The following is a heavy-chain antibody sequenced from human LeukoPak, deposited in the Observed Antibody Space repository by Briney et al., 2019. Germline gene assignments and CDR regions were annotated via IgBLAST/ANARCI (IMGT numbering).Heavy chain of an antibody. CDR3: AAQCNDDFCYKRDYMDV. V-gene: IGHV1-46*01. J-gene: IGHJ6*03. CDR1: GYTFTSYY. CDR2: INPSGGST. Sequence: ASVEVSCXASGYTFTSYYMHWVRQAPGQGLEWMGIINPSGGSTSYAQKFQGRVTMTRDTSIGATYMELSRLTSDDTALYYCAAQCNDDFCYKRDYMDVWGKGTMVIVSS. D-gene: IGHD2-2*02.